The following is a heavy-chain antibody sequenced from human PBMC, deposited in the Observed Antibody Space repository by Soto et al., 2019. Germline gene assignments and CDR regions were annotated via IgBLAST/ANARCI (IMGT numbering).Heavy chain of an antibody. D-gene: IGHD5-18*01. CDR2: ISNSGST. V-gene: IGHV4-30-4*01. CDR1: GGSVTSDEDY. J-gene: IGHJ4*02. CDR3: ATESGSTYGYFDH. Sequence: SETLSVTXTVSGGSVTSDEDYWTWIRQSPGKGLEWIGYISNSGSTGYNPSLKTRLSMSVDRSKNQFTLRLTSVTAADTAVYFCATESGSTYGYFDHWGQGTQVTVSS.